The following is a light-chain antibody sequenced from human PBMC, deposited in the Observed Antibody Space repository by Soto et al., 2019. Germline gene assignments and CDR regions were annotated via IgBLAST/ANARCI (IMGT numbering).Light chain of an antibody. CDR3: QSYDSSLGGSV. Sequence: QSVLTQPPSVSGAPGQRVTISCTGSSSNIGAGYDVHWYQQLPGTAPKLLIYGNSNRPSGVPDRFSGSKSGTSASLAITGRQAEDEADYYCQSYDSSLGGSVFGEGTKLTVL. CDR1: SSNIGAGYD. CDR2: GNS. J-gene: IGLJ3*02. V-gene: IGLV1-40*01.